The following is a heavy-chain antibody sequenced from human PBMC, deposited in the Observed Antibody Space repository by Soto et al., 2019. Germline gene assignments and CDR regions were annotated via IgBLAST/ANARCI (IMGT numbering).Heavy chain of an antibody. D-gene: IGHD3-3*01. Sequence: NPSETLSLTCAVYGGSFSGYYWSWIRQPPGKGLEWIGEINHSGSTNYNPSLKSRVTISVDTSKNQFSLKLSSVTAADTAVYYCARGGDFWSGYYTRYYYYGMDVWGQGTTVTVSS. CDR2: INHSGST. J-gene: IGHJ6*02. CDR3: ARGGDFWSGYYTRYYYYGMDV. CDR1: GGSFSGYY. V-gene: IGHV4-34*01.